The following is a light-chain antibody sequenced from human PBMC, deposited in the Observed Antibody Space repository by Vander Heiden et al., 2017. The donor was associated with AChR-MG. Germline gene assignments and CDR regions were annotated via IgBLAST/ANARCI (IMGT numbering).Light chain of an antibody. J-gene: IGKJ2*01. CDR1: QSVSSSY. CDR2: GAS. CDR3: QQYGSSPPYT. V-gene: IGKV3-20*01. Sequence: IVFTQAPGTLSLSPGERATLSCRAIQSVSSSYLAWYQQKPGQAPRLLIYGASSRATGIPDRFSGSGSGTDFSLTIRRLEPEDFAVYYCQQYGSSPPYTFGQGTTREIK.